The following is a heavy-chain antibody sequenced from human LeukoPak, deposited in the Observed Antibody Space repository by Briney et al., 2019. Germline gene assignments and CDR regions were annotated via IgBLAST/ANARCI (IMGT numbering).Heavy chain of an antibody. CDR3: ARHNFLGRYYYYYMDV. CDR2: IYTSGST. V-gene: IGHV4-4*09. D-gene: IGHD7-27*01. CDR1: GGFISSYY. J-gene: IGHJ6*03. Sequence: MTSETLSLTCTVSGGFISSYYWSGIRQPPGKGLEWIGYIYTSGSTNYNPSLKSRVTISVDTSKNQFSLKLSSVTAADTAVYYCARHNFLGRYYYYYMDVWGKGTTVTVSS.